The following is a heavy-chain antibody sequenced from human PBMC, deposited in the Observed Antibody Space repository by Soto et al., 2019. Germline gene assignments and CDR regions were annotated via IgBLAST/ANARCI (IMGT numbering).Heavy chain of an antibody. CDR2: ISYDGSNK. V-gene: IGHV3-30-3*01. J-gene: IGHJ4*02. Sequence: PGGSLRLSCAASGFTFSSYAMHWVRQAPGKGLEWVAVISYDGSNKYHADSVKGRFTISRDNSKNTLYLQMNSLRAEDTAVYYCARGAAAGPRGLFDYWGQGTLVTVSS. CDR3: ARGAAAGPRGLFDY. D-gene: IGHD6-13*01. CDR1: GFTFSSYA.